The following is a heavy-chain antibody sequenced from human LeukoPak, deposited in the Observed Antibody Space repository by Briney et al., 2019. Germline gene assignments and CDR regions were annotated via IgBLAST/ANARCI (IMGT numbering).Heavy chain of an antibody. Sequence: GGSLRLSCVASEFTFSSYNMNWVRQAPGKGLEWVSSISSSGSYIYYADAVKGRFAISRDNAKNSLYLQMDSLRAEDTAVYYCAREIFWSGYYSNLHFDYWGRGTQVTVSS. CDR1: EFTFSSYN. V-gene: IGHV3-21*01. J-gene: IGHJ4*02. CDR2: ISSSGSYI. CDR3: AREIFWSGYYSNLHFDY. D-gene: IGHD3-3*01.